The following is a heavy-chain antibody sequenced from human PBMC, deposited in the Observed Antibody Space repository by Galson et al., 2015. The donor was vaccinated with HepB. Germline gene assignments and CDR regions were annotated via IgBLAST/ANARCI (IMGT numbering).Heavy chain of an antibody. CDR1: GYSFTSYW. J-gene: IGHJ5*02. V-gene: IGHV5-51*01. D-gene: IGHD4-11*01. CDR3: ARLPYSNYGNRNWFDP. Sequence: QSGAEVKKPGESLKISCKGSGYSFTSYWIGWVRQMPGKGLEWMGIIYPGDSDTRYSPSFQGQVTISADKSTSTAYLQWSSLKTSDTAMYYCARLPYSNYGNRNWFDPWGQGTLVTVSS. CDR2: IYPGDSDT.